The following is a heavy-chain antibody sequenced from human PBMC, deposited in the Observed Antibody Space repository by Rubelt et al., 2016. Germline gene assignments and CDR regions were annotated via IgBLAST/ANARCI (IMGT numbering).Heavy chain of an antibody. CDR3: ARAVHLVAVPIYADS. Sequence: EVQLVESGGGLVQPGGSLRLSCAASGFTFSNYWMSWVRQAPGKGLEWVGNIKQDGSYKYYVNSVEGRFTISRDNAKNSVTLQMNGLRAEDAAVYFCARAVHLVAVPIYADSWGQGTLVAVSS. CDR1: GFTFSNYW. D-gene: IGHD2-8*02. CDR2: IKQDGSYK. J-gene: IGHJ4*02. V-gene: IGHV3-7*01.